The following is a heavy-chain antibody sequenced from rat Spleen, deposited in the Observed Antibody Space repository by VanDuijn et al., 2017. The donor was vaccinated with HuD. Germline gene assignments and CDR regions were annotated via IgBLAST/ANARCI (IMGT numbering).Heavy chain of an antibody. J-gene: IGHJ4*01. D-gene: IGHD1-3*01. CDR2: ISGSSGTI. CDR1: GFTFSDYA. Sequence: EVQLVESDGGLVQPGRSMKLSCAASGFTFSDYAMAWVRQAPGQGLEWVAYISGSSGTIYYADTVKGRFTISRDNAWNMLYLQLSSLRSEDTALYYCAKRDYSRGYIMDAWGQGASVTVSS. V-gene: IGHV5-34*01. CDR3: AKRDYSRGYIMDA.